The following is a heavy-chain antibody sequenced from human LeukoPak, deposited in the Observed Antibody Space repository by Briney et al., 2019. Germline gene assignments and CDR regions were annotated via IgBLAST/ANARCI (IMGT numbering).Heavy chain of an antibody. Sequence: SVKVSCKASGGTFSSYAISWVRQAPGQGLEWMGRIIPILGIANYAQKFQGRVTITADKSTSTAYMELSSLRSEDTAVYYCASIQWDYGVAHRKYYFDYWGQGTLVTVSS. CDR1: GGTFSSYA. D-gene: IGHD4-17*01. J-gene: IGHJ4*02. CDR2: IIPILGIA. V-gene: IGHV1-69*04. CDR3: ASIQWDYGVAHRKYYFDY.